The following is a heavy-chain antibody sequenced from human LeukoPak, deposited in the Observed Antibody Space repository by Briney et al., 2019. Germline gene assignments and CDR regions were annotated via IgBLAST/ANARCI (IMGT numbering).Heavy chain of an antibody. Sequence: TSETLSLTCTVSGGSIGSFYWNWIRQPPGKGLEWIGYVYSSGNTNYNPSLKSRVIISVDTSKNQFSLKLSSVTAADTAVYYCGRGGVLLGIDYWGQGTLVTVSS. J-gene: IGHJ4*02. CDR1: GGSIGSFY. CDR3: GRGGVLLGIDY. V-gene: IGHV4-59*01. D-gene: IGHD2-8*02. CDR2: VYSSGNT.